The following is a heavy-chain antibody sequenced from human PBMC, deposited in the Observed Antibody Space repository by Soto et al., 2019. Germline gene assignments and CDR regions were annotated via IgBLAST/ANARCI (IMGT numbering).Heavy chain of an antibody. CDR1: GYTFTTYY. D-gene: IGHD1-26*01. J-gene: IGHJ6*02. Sequence: QVQVVQSGAEVKKPGASVKVSCKASGYTFTTYYIHWVRQAPGQGLEWMGVINPSGGSINYAQKFQCSSNMNRDTSTSRVYMELSSLRSEDTAVYDCARDRGRGGSNCISFYGMDVWGQGTTVTVSS. CDR2: INPSGGSI. V-gene: IGHV1-46*01. CDR3: ARDRGRGGSNCISFYGMDV.